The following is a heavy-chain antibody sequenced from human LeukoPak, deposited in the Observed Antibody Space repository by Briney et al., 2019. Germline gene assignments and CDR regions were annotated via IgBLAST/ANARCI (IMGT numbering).Heavy chain of an antibody. CDR1: GFTFSNYA. CDR2: IKNKANSYTT. V-gene: IGHV3-72*01. CDR3: TRLSRYGNRWYYVDY. J-gene: IGHJ4*02. Sequence: AGGSLRLSCAASGFTFSNYAMSWVRQAPGKGLEWVGRIKNKANSYTTLYAASVKGRFTISRDDSKNSLYLQMNSLKTEDTAVYYCTRLSRYGNRWYYVDYWGQGTLVTVSS. D-gene: IGHD6-13*01.